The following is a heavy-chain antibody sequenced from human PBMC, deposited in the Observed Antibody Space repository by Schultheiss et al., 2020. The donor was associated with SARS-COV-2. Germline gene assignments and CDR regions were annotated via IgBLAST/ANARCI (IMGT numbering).Heavy chain of an antibody. CDR2: IFYNGTI. V-gene: IGHV4-39*01. CDR1: GASIITTNFF. Sequence: SQTLSLTCGVSGASIITTNFFWGWIRQPPGKGLEWIATIFYNGTIYSSPSLKSRVTMSVDTSENQFSLSLNSVTAADTAVYYCARQGGFYYDTSGYYPDYFDYWGQGTLVTVSS. D-gene: IGHD3-22*01. J-gene: IGHJ4*02. CDR3: ARQGGFYYDTSGYYPDYFDY.